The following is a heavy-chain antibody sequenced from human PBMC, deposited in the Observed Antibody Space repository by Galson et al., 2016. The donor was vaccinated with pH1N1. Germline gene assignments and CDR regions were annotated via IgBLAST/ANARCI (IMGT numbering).Heavy chain of an antibody. CDR1: RDTFINYA. CDR3: ARMSSGYNTIDS. CDR2: IIPILGAP. V-gene: IGHV1-69*10. Sequence: SVKVSCKASRDTFINYAFSWVRQAPGEGLEWMGGIIPILGAPNYAQNFQGRVTISTDKSTTTAYMELTGLTSGDTAIYYCARMSSGYNTIDSWGQGTLITVSS. J-gene: IGHJ4*02. D-gene: IGHD6-25*01.